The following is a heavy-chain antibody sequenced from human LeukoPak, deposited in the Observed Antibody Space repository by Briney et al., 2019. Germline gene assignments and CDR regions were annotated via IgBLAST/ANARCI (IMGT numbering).Heavy chain of an antibody. CDR1: GFTFSSYA. CDR3: ARRNIAAAALDY. Sequence: PGGSLILSCAASGFTFSSYAMRWVRQAPGKGLEWVSAISGSGGSTYYADSVKGRFTISRDNSKNTLYLQMNSLRAEDTAVYYCARRNIAAAALDYWGQGTLVTVSS. D-gene: IGHD6-13*01. CDR2: ISGSGGST. V-gene: IGHV3-23*01. J-gene: IGHJ4*02.